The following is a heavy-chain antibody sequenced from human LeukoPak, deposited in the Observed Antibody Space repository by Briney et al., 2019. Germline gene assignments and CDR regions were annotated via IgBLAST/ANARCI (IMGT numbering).Heavy chain of an antibody. CDR2: IYYSGST. J-gene: IGHJ6*02. V-gene: IGHV4-59*08. Sequence: KPSETLSLTCTISGGSISSYYWNWIRQPPGKGLEWIGYIYYSGSTNYNPSLKSRVTISVDTSKNQFSLKLSSVTAADTAVYYCARHPYYYYGMDVWGQGTTVTVSS. CDR1: GGSISSYY. CDR3: ARHPYYYYGMDV.